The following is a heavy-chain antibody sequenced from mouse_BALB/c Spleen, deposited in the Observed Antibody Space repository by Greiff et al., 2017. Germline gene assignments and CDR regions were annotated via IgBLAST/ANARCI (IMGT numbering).Heavy chain of an antibody. V-gene: IGHV8-8*01. D-gene: IGHD2-3*01. CDR1: GFSLSTSGMG. J-gene: IGHJ4*01. CDR2: IWWDDDK. CDR3: ARSDGYYPMDD. Sequence: QVTLKVSGPGILQPSQTLSLTCSFSGFSLSTSGMGVGWIRQPSGKGLEWLAHIWWDDDKRYNPALKSRLTISKDTSSNQVFLKIASVDTADTATYYCARSDGYYPMDDWGQGTSVTVSS.